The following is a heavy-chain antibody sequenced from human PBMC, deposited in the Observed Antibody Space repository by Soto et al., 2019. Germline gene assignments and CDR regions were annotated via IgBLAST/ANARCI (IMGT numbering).Heavy chain of an antibody. Sequence: QVQLVQSGAEVKKPGASVKVSCKASGYTFTSYGISWVRQAPGQGLEWMGWISAYNGNTNYAQKLQGRVTMTTDTSTSTAYVELRRLRPDDTAVYYCARASGSSYWFDPWGQGTLFTVAS. J-gene: IGHJ5*02. CDR1: GYTFTSYG. CDR2: ISAYNGNT. CDR3: ARASGSSYWFDP. D-gene: IGHD1-26*01. V-gene: IGHV1-18*01.